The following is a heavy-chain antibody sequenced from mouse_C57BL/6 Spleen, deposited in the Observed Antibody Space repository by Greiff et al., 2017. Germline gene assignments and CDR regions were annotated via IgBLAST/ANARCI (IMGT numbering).Heavy chain of an antibody. D-gene: IGHD1-1*01. Sequence: EVQVVESGGGLVQPGGSLKLSCAASGFTFSDYYMYWVRQTPEKRLEWVAYISNGGGSTYYPDTVKGRITISRDNAKNTLYLQMSRLKSEDTAMYYCARHGTTVVAPYYAMDYWGQGTSVTVSS. CDR2: ISNGGGST. V-gene: IGHV5-12*01. CDR1: GFTFSDYY. J-gene: IGHJ4*01. CDR3: ARHGTTVVAPYYAMDY.